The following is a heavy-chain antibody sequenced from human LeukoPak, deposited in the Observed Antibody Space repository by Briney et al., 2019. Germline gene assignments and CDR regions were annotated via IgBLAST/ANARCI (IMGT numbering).Heavy chain of an antibody. J-gene: IGHJ5*02. CDR1: GYTFTNYD. D-gene: IGHD2-2*01. Sequence: PGASVTVSCKASGYTFTNYDINWVRQAPGQGLEWMGWMNPNSGNTGYAQKFQGSVTMTRDTSISTAYMELSSLRSEDTAVYYCARSLTSEGNWFDPWGQGTLVTVSS. CDR3: ARSLTSEGNWFDP. CDR2: MNPNSGNT. V-gene: IGHV1-8*01.